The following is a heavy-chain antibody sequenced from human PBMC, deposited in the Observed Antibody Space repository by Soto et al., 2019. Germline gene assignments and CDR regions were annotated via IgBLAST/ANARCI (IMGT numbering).Heavy chain of an antibody. V-gene: IGHV1-69*06. CDR2: IIPIFGTA. D-gene: IGHD4-17*01. Sequence: QVRLVQSGAEVKKPGSSVKVSCKASGGTFSSYAISWVRQAPGQGLEWMGGIIPIFGTANYAQKFQGRVTITADKSTSTAYMELSSLRSEDTAVYYCASLQTTVTTYYYYYYGMDVWGQGTTVTVSS. CDR1: GGTFSSYA. J-gene: IGHJ6*02. CDR3: ASLQTTVTTYYYYYYGMDV.